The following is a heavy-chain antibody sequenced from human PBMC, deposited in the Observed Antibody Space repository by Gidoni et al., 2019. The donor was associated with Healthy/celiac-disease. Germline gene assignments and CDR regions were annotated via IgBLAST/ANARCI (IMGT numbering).Heavy chain of an antibody. J-gene: IGHJ5*02. Sequence: QVQLVESGGGVVQPGRSLRLSCAASGFTFSSYAMHWVRQAPGKGLEWVAVISYDGSNKYYADSVKGRFTISRDNSKNTLYLQMNSLRAEDTAVYYCARADSSSWYTWFDPWGQGTLVTVSS. CDR2: ISYDGSNK. D-gene: IGHD6-13*01. V-gene: IGHV3-30-3*01. CDR3: ARADSSSWYTWFDP. CDR1: GFTFSSYA.